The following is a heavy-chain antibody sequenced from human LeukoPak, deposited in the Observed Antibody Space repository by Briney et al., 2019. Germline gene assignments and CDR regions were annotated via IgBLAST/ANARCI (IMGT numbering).Heavy chain of an antibody. CDR3: ARTTMVRGTYYMDV. CDR1: GGSISSSNW. D-gene: IGHD3-10*01. V-gene: IGHV4-4*02. CDR2: IYYSGYT. Sequence: SETLSLTCAVSGGSISSSNWWSWVRQPPGKGLEWIGEIYYSGYTNYNPSLKSRVTISVDTSKNQFSLKLSSVTAADTAVYYCARTTMVRGTYYMDVWGKGTTVTISS. J-gene: IGHJ6*03.